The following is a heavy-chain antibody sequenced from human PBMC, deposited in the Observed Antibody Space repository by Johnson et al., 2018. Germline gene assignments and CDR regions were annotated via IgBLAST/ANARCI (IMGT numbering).Heavy chain of an antibody. CDR2: INWNGGST. Sequence: VQLQESGGGVVRPGGSLRLSCAASGFTFDDYGMSWVRQAPGKGLEWVSGINWNGGSTGYADSVKGRFTIARDNAQNSLYLQMNSLRAGDTALYQCARGYGSRTSCFDLDGWGQGTTVTVSS. CDR1: GFTFDDYG. D-gene: IGHD2-2*01. CDR3: ARGYGSRTSCFDLDG. V-gene: IGHV3-20*01. J-gene: IGHJ6*02.